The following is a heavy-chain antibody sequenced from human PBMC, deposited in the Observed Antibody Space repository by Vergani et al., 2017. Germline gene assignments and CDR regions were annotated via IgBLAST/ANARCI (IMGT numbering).Heavy chain of an antibody. J-gene: IGHJ4*02. D-gene: IGHD7-27*01. Sequence: QVTLKESGPALVKPTQTLTLTCTFSGCSLSTSGMRVSWIRQPPGKALEWLARIDWDDDKFYSTSLKTRLTISKDTSKNQVVLTMTNMHPVDTATYYCARSSNWGSTGFDYWGQGTLVTVSS. CDR2: IDWDDDK. CDR1: GCSLSTSGMR. CDR3: ARSSNWGSTGFDY. V-gene: IGHV2-70*04.